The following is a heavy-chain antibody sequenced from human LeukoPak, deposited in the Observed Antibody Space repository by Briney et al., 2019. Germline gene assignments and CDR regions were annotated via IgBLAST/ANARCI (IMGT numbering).Heavy chain of an antibody. V-gene: IGHV1-18*04. Sequence: GASVKVSCKASGYTFTGYYMHWVRQAPGQGLEWMGWISAYNGNTNYAQKLQGRVTMTTDTSTSTAYMELRSLRSDDTAVYYCARAGGLLWFGELFLWGQGTLVTVSS. CDR1: GYTFTGYY. CDR2: ISAYNGNT. CDR3: ARAGGLLWFGELFL. J-gene: IGHJ4*02. D-gene: IGHD3-10*01.